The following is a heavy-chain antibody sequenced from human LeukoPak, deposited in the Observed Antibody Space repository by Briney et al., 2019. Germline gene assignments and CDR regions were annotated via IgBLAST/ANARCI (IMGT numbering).Heavy chain of an antibody. J-gene: IGHJ4*02. V-gene: IGHV3-21*01. CDR1: GFIFSDYA. CDR2: ISSSSSYI. Sequence: MTGGSLRLSCAASGFIFSDYAMNWVRQAPGKGLEWVSSISSSSSYIYYADSVKGRFTISRDNAKNSLYLQMNSLRAEDTAVYYCARREAQTWLVRDYWGQGTLVTVSS. D-gene: IGHD6-19*01. CDR3: ARREAQTWLVRDY.